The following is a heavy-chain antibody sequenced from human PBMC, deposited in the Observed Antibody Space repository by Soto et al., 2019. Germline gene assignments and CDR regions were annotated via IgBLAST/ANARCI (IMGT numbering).Heavy chain of an antibody. CDR3: ASSWGLYCSSSRCYSPWFDP. D-gene: IGHD2-2*02. CDR1: GFTFNSHE. V-gene: IGHV3-48*03. Sequence: GGSLRLSCAGSGFTFNSHEMTWVRQAPGKGLERISSISSSGGSIYYADPVKGRFTVSRDNAKNSLYLQMNSLRAEDTAVYYCASSWGLYCSSSRCYSPWFDPWGRGALVTVSS. CDR2: ISSSGGSI. J-gene: IGHJ5*02.